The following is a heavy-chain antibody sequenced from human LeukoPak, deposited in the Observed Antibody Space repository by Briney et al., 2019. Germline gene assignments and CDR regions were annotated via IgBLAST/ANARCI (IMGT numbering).Heavy chain of an antibody. CDR2: ISSSSSYI. CDR1: GFTFSSYS. V-gene: IGHV3-21*01. J-gene: IGHJ3*02. D-gene: IGHD3-22*01. Sequence: GGSLRLSCAASGFTFSSYSMNWVRQAQGKGLEWVSSISSSSSYIYYADSVKGRFTISRDNAKNSLYLQMNSLRAEDTAVYYCARALPFGYYYGSSGYYQTAFDIWGQGTMVTVSS. CDR3: ARALPFGYYYGSSGYYQTAFDI.